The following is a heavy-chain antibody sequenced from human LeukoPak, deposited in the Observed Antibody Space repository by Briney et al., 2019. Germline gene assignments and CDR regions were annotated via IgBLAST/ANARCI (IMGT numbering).Heavy chain of an antibody. D-gene: IGHD4-17*01. J-gene: IGHJ3*02. CDR2: IKRDGSEM. Sequence: GGSLRLSCVASGFTFSSYWMSWVRQAPGKGLEWVANIKRDGSEMYYVDSVKGRFTISRDNAKDSLFLQMNSLRVEDTAVYYCARDLGDSGDYRIDAFGIWGQGTMVTVSS. V-gene: IGHV3-7*01. CDR3: ARDLGDSGDYRIDAFGI. CDR1: GFTFSSYW.